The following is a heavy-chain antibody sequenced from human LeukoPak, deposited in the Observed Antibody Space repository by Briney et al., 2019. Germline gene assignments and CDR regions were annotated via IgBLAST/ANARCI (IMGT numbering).Heavy chain of an antibody. CDR1: GGSISSSSYY. D-gene: IGHD3-3*01. J-gene: IGHJ5*02. Sequence: SETLSLTCTVSGGSISSSSYYWGWIRQPPGKGLEWLGSIYYSGSTYYNPSLKSRVTISVDTSKNQFSLKLSSVTAADTAVYYCARSSGHPIFGVVMLNWFDPWGQGTLVTVSS. CDR3: ARSSGHPIFGVVMLNWFDP. V-gene: IGHV4-39*07. CDR2: IYYSGST.